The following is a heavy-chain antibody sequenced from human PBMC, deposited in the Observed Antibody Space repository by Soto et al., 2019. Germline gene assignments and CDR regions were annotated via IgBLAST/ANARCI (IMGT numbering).Heavy chain of an antibody. D-gene: IGHD3-10*01. Sequence: EVQLVESGGGLVQPGGSLRLSCAASGFTFSSYWMHWVRQAPGKGLVWVSRINSDGSSTSYADSVKGRFTISRDNAKNTLYLQMKRRGAEDRAVYYCARDRGGGYMDVWGKGTTVTVSS. V-gene: IGHV3-74*01. CDR3: ARDRGGGYMDV. J-gene: IGHJ6*03. CDR1: GFTFSSYW. CDR2: INSDGSST.